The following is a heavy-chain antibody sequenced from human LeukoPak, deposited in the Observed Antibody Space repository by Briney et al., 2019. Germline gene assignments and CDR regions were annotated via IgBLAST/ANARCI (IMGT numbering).Heavy chain of an antibody. Sequence: SETLSLTCTVSGGSISSCYWSWIRQPPGKGLEWIGYIYYSGSTYYNPSLKSRVTISVDRSKNQFSLKLSSVTAADTAVYYCARDTVDDGPIMGATRDYWGQGTLVTVSS. CDR3: ARDTVDDGPIMGATRDY. D-gene: IGHD1-26*01. V-gene: IGHV4-59*12. CDR2: IYYSGST. CDR1: GGSISSCY. J-gene: IGHJ4*02.